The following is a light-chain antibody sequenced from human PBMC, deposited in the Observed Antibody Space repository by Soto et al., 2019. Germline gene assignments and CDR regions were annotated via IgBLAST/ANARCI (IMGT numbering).Light chain of an antibody. CDR3: QQYNTWPRT. Sequence: EIVMTQSPATLSVSPGERATLSCRASQGIKDYVAWFQQKPGQAPRLLIYGASTRATAIPARFSGSGSGTEFTLSISSLQSEDFEVYYCQQYNTWPRTLGQGTKVDIK. CDR1: QGIKDY. V-gene: IGKV3-15*01. CDR2: GAS. J-gene: IGKJ1*01.